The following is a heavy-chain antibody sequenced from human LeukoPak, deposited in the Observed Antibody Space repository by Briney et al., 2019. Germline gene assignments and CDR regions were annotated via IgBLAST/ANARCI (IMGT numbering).Heavy chain of an antibody. J-gene: IGHJ3*02. CDR3: ARGQRHCDISGRDAFDI. V-gene: IGHV3-7*01. D-gene: IGHD3-22*01. CDR2: IKQDGSQT. Sequence: GGSLRLSCAASGFTFSSYWMSWVCQAPGRGLEWVANIKQDGSQTYYVDSLKGRFTISRDNAKNSLYLQMNSLRGEDTAAYFCARGQRHCDISGRDAFDIWGQGTMVTVSS. CDR1: GFTFSSYW.